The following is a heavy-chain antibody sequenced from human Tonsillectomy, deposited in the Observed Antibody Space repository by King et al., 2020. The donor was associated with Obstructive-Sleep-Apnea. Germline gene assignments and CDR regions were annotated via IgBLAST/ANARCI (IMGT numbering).Heavy chain of an antibody. D-gene: IGHD6-13*01. CDR2: IYYSGST. CDR3: ARSPAAAGHNYYYYGMDV. CDR1: GGSTSSYY. Sequence: VQLQESGPGLVKPSETLSLTCIVSGGSTSSYYWNWIRQPPGKGLEWVGYIYYSGSTNYNPSFESRVSMSVDTSRNQFSLKLSSVTAADTAVYYCARSPAAAGHNYYYYGMDVWGQGTTVTVSS. V-gene: IGHV4-59*08. J-gene: IGHJ6*02.